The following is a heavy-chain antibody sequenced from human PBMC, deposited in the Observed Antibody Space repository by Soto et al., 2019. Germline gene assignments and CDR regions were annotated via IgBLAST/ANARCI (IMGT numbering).Heavy chain of an antibody. J-gene: IGHJ4*01. D-gene: IGHD4-17*01. Sequence: QVQLVQSGAEVKKPGASVKVSCKASGYTFAYYEITWVRQAPGQGLEWMGWISAYSGNRNYAQKLQGILTMTTDTSTTTASVQMRSLTSDDTAVYYCARVVKASDSGHYGKYYFDYWGHGTLVTVSS. CDR3: ARVVKASDSGHYGKYYFDY. CDR1: GYTFAYYE. CDR2: ISAYSGNR. V-gene: IGHV1-18*04.